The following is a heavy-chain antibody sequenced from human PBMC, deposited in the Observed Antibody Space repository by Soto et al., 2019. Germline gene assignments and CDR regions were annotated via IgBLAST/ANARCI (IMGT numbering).Heavy chain of an antibody. CDR3: ANKSEGPRVGFLEWHDY. J-gene: IGHJ4*02. D-gene: IGHD3-3*01. Sequence: ASVKVSCKASGYTFTSYGISWVRQAPGQGLEWMGWISAYNGNTNYAQKLQGRVTMTTDTSTSTAYMELRSLRSDDTVVYYCANKSEGPRVGFLEWHDYWGQGTLVTVSS. CDR2: ISAYNGNT. V-gene: IGHV1-18*01. CDR1: GYTFTSYG.